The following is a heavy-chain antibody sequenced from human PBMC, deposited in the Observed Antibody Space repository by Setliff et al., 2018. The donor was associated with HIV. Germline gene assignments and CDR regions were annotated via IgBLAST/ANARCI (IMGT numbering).Heavy chain of an antibody. V-gene: IGHV4-61*09. J-gene: IGHJ4*02. CDR1: GGSISSGSYY. CDR2: IFTSGST. CDR3: ARGRGSY. Sequence: PSETLSLTCTVSGGSISSGSYYWSWIRQPAGEGLECIGHIFTSGSTNYNPSLKSRVSISLDTSKNQFSLKLSSVTAADMAMYYCARGRGSYWGQGTLVTVSS. D-gene: IGHD1-26*01.